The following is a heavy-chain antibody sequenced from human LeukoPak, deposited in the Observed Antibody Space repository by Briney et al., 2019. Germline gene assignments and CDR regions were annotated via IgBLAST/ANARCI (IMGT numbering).Heavy chain of an antibody. CDR1: GFTFSSFG. CDR2: IRYDGTDK. Sequence: GGSLRLSCAAPGFTFSSFGMHWVRQAPGKGLEWVAFIRYDGTDKYYADSVKGRFTISRDNSKNTLYLQMNSLRPEDTAVYYCAPRVVVITAPFDYWGQGTLVTVSS. CDR3: APRVVVITAPFDY. D-gene: IGHD2-21*01. J-gene: IGHJ4*02. V-gene: IGHV3-30*02.